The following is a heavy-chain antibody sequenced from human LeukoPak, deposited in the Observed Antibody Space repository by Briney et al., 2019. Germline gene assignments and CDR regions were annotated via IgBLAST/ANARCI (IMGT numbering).Heavy chain of an antibody. J-gene: IGHJ4*02. CDR1: GFTFYDYA. CDR3: AKDGGGGYSSTYLFDN. CDR2: ISGDGGWT. Sequence: GGSLRLSCAASGFTFYDYAMHWVRQAPGTGVLWVSLISGDGGWTYYADSLKGRFTISRDNSKNSLYLQMNSLTTEDTALYYCAKDGGGGYSSTYLFDNWGQGTLVTVSS. D-gene: IGHD3-22*01. V-gene: IGHV3-43*02.